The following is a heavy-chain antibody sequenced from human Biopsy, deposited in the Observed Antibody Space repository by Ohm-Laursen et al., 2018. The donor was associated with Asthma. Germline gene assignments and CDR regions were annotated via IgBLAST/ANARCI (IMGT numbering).Heavy chain of an antibody. CDR1: GGTFGNYA. CDR2: IIPVLGTP. D-gene: IGHD5-12*01. Sequence: SSVKVSCKASGGTFGNYAISWVRQAPGLGLEWMGGIIPVLGTPDHAQMFEGRVTITADESTSKAYMELSSLSSEDTAVYYCARGYSGSDRIVYYYSGLEVWGQGPTVPV. V-gene: IGHV1-69*01. J-gene: IGHJ6*02. CDR3: ARGYSGSDRIVYYYSGLEV.